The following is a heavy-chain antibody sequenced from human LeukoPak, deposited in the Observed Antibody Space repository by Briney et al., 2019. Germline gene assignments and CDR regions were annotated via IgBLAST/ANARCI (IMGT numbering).Heavy chain of an antibody. V-gene: IGHV4-59*12. J-gene: IGHJ6*02. CDR2: IYYSGST. CDR1: GGSMSPYH. Sequence: PSETLSLTCTVSGGSMSPYHWGWIRQPPGKGLEWTGYIYYSGSTNYNPSLNSRVTISVDTSKNQFSLKLSSVTAADTAVYYCARGAHPPSYYYYYGMDVWGQGTTVTVSS. CDR3: ARGAHPPSYYYYYGMDV.